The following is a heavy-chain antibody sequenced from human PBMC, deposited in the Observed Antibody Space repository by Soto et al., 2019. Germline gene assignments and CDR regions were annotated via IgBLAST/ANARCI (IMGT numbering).Heavy chain of an antibody. V-gene: IGHV1-18*01. D-gene: IGHD3-22*01. CDR1: GYTFTSYG. CDR3: ARDKHLGEPYYYDSSGLFDY. Sequence: GASVKVSCKASGYTFTSYGIRWVRQAPGQGLEWMGWISAYNGNTNYAQKLQGRVTMTTDTSTSTAYMELRSLRSDDTAVYYCARDKHLGEPYYYDSSGLFDYWGQGTLVTVSS. CDR2: ISAYNGNT. J-gene: IGHJ4*02.